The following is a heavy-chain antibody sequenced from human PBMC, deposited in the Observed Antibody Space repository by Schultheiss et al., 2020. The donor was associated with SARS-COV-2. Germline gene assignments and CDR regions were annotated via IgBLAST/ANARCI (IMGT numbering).Heavy chain of an antibody. CDR3: ARDPRVGATTWFDP. CDR2: LSGDGSST. Sequence: GGSLRLSCATSGFTFSRYWMHWVRQSPGKGLEWVARLSGDGSSTKYADAVKGRFTISRERGTNTLLLQMNSLRVEDTAVYFCARDPRVGATTWFDPWGQGTPVTV. J-gene: IGHJ5*02. D-gene: IGHD1-26*01. CDR1: GFTFSRYW. V-gene: IGHV3-74*03.